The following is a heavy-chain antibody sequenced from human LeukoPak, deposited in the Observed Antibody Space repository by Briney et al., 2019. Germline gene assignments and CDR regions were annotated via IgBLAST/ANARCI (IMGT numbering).Heavy chain of an antibody. CDR3: ARDSSRDLAFDV. V-gene: IGHV4-38-2*02. CDR2: GFHDGDT. CDR1: GYSISSGYY. Sequence: SETLSLTCTVSGYSISSGYYWGWIRQIPGKGLEWIGRGFHDGDTRYNPSLKSRVTISLDTSKNQVSLRLSSVIAADTALYYCARDSSRDLAFDVWGQGTMVTVSS. J-gene: IGHJ3*01. D-gene: IGHD6-13*01.